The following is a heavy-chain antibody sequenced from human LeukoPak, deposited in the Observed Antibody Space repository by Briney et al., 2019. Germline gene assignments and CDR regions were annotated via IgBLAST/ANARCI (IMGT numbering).Heavy chain of an antibody. CDR2: INSDGSGT. D-gene: IGHD6-13*01. CDR1: GFTFSGYW. J-gene: IGHJ4*02. Sequence: GGSLRLSCAASGFTFSGYWMHWVRQAPGKGLVWVSRINSDGSGTSYADSVKGRFTISRDNAKNTLYLQMNSLRAEDTAVYYCARYSSSWCGDYWGQGTLVTVSS. CDR3: ARYSSSWCGDY. V-gene: IGHV3-74*01.